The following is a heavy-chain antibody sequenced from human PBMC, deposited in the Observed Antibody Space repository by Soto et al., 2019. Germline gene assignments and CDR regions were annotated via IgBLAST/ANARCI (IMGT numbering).Heavy chain of an antibody. CDR3: AKARGVGTQWPGRFEP. CDR1: GFTFSSYA. CDR2: ISGSGGST. V-gene: IGHV3-23*01. D-gene: IGHD6-19*01. Sequence: GGSLTLSCAASGFTFSSYALSWVRQAPGKGLEWVSAISGSGGSTYYADSAKGRFTISRDNSKNTLYLQMNSLRAEDTAVYYCAKARGVGTQWPGRFEPWGQGTPV. J-gene: IGHJ5*02.